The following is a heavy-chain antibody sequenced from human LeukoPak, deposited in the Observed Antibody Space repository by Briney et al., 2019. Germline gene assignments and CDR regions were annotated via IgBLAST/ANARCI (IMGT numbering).Heavy chain of an antibody. CDR3: AKDPNPTGTYSNYWVY. V-gene: IGHV3-74*01. D-gene: IGHD4-11*01. CDR2: INIDERIT. J-gene: IGHJ4*02. Sequence: GGSLRLSCVASGFSFSTQRMHWVRQAPGKGLVWVSYINIDERITGYADSVKGRFTISRDNSKNTLYLQMNSLRAEDTAVYYCAKDPNPTGTYSNYWVYWGQGTLVTVSS. CDR1: GFSFSTQR.